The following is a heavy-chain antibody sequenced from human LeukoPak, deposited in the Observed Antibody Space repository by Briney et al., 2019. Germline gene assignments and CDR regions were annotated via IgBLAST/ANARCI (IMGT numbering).Heavy chain of an antibody. J-gene: IGHJ4*02. Sequence: GGSLRLSCAASGFTFSSYEMNWVRQAPGKGLEWVSYISSSGSTIYYADSVKGRFTISRDNAKNSLYLQMNSLRAEDTAVYYRARAPYTAQVDYWGQGTLVTVSS. CDR2: ISSSGSTI. D-gene: IGHD5-18*01. CDR3: ARAPYTAQVDY. CDR1: GFTFSSYE. V-gene: IGHV3-48*03.